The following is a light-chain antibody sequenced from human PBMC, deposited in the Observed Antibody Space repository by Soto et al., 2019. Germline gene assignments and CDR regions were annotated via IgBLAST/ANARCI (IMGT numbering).Light chain of an antibody. V-gene: IGKV1D-12*01. J-gene: IGKJ5*01. Sequence: DIQMTQSPSYLSASVGDRVTITCRASQGISSWLAWYQHKPGKAPKLLIYAASILQGGVPSRFSGSGSGTDFTRTINCLQPEDFATYYWQQANTFPSTFGQGTRLDIK. CDR3: QQANTFPST. CDR1: QGISSW. CDR2: AAS.